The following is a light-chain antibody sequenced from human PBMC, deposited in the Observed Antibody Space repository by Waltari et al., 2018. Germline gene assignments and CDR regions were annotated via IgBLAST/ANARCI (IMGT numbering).Light chain of an antibody. Sequence: QSALTQPASVSGSPGQSITISCTGTNSHVGGYNAVPWYQQHPGKAPKLMIYEVSNRPSRVSNRFSGSKSGNTSSLTISGLQAEDEADYYCSSYTSSSTLVFGGGTKLTVL. CDR3: SSYTSSSTLV. J-gene: IGLJ2*01. V-gene: IGLV2-14*01. CDR2: EVS. CDR1: NSHVGGYNA.